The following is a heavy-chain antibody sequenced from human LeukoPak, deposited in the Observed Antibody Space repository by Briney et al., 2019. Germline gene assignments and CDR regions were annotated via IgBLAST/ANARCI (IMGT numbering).Heavy chain of an antibody. CDR3: AKGLVTTYWYFDL. V-gene: IGHV3-23*01. CDR2: ISGRGDRT. CDR1: GFNFDTYF. Sequence: GGSLRLSCAASGFNFDTYFMAWVRQAPGKGPEWVSAISGRGDRTYYADALKGRFTISRDNSKNTVFLQMSSLRAEDTAIYYCAKGLVTTYWYFDLWGRGTLVTVSS. J-gene: IGHJ2*01. D-gene: IGHD3-9*01.